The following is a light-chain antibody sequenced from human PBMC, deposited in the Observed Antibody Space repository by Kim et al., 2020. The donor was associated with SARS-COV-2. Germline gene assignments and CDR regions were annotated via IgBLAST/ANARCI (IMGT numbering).Light chain of an antibody. Sequence: VSAGDRVTITCRASETVSRNLAWYQQTPGKVPKLLIHTTFILQSGVPSRFSGSGSGTDFTLTISGLQSEDFATYYCLQYNSYPWAFGQGTKVDIK. CDR2: TTF. V-gene: IGKV1-8*01. CDR3: LQYNSYPWA. J-gene: IGKJ1*01. CDR1: ETVSRN.